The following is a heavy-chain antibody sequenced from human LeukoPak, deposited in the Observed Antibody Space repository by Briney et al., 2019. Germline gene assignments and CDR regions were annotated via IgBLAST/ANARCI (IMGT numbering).Heavy chain of an antibody. Sequence: WETLSLTCGVSGYSISRGYYWAWIRQPPGKGLEWIGTIYHTGSTYYTPSLGSRVTISVDTSKNEFSLNLNSVTAADTAVYYCARAGWIITGGIDYWGQGALVTVSS. CDR1: GYSISRGYY. CDR2: IYHTGST. CDR3: ARAGWIITGGIDY. V-gene: IGHV4-38-2*01. J-gene: IGHJ4*02. D-gene: IGHD2-2*03.